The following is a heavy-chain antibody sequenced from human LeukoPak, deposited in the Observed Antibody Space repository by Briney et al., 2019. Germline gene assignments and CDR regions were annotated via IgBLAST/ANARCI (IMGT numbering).Heavy chain of an antibody. CDR1: GLTFSNVW. CDR2: INTAGST. D-gene: IGHD2-21*01. V-gene: IGHV3-74*01. Sequence: GGSLRLSCEVSGLTFSNVWMHWVRHAPGQGLVWVSRINTAGSTVYADPVKGRFTISRDNAKNMVYLQMNSLRAEDTAVYYCASFRDTDNWGRGTMVTVSS. J-gene: IGHJ3*01. CDR3: ASFRDTDN.